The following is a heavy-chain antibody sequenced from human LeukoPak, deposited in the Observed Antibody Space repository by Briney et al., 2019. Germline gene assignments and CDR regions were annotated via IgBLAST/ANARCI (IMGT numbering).Heavy chain of an antibody. J-gene: IGHJ6*02. CDR1: GFTFRSYA. D-gene: IGHD3-10*01. CDR3: AKDTQGSGTRAMDV. CDR2: ISGSGSAT. Sequence: GGSLRLSCAASGFTFRSYAMNWVRQAPGKGLEWVSAISGSGSATYYADSVKGRFTISRDNSKNTLYLQMNSLRAEDSALYYCAKDTQGSGTRAMDVWGQGTTVTVSS. V-gene: IGHV3-23*01.